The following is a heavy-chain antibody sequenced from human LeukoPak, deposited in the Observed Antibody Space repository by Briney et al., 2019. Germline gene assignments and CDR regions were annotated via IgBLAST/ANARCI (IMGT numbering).Heavy chain of an antibody. D-gene: IGHD2-15*01. J-gene: IGHJ2*01. CDR1: GFTFSDHY. Sequence: GGSLRLSCAASGFTFSDHYMDWVRQAPGKGLEWVGRTRNKANSYTTEYAASVKGRFTISRDDSKNSLYLQMNSLKTEDTAVYYCARLRLVVVDHFYWYFDLWGHGTLVTVSS. CDR2: TRNKANSYTT. V-gene: IGHV3-72*01. CDR3: ARLRLVVVDHFYWYFDL.